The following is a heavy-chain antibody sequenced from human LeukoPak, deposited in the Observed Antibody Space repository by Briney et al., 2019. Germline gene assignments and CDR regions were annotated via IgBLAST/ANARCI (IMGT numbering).Heavy chain of an antibody. Sequence: PSETLSLTCTVSGGSISSYYWSWIRQPAGKGLEWIGRIYTSGSTNYNPSLKSRVTMSVDTSKNPFSLKLSSVTAADTAVYYCARDSSLLRPPGYYFDYWGQGTLVTVSS. CDR2: IYTSGST. CDR3: ARDSSLLRPPGYYFDY. V-gene: IGHV4-4*07. CDR1: GGSISSYY. D-gene: IGHD2-15*01. J-gene: IGHJ4*02.